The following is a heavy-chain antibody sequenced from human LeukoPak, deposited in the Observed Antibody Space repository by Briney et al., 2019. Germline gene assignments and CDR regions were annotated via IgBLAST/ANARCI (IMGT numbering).Heavy chain of an antibody. V-gene: IGHV4-39*07. D-gene: IGHD3-3*01. CDR2: IYYSGST. J-gene: IGHJ5*02. CDR3: ARDNYYDFWSGYYSEWFDP. Sequence: PSETLSLTCTVSGGSISSSSYYWGWIRQPPGKGLEWIGSIYYSGSTYYNPSLKSRVTISVDTSKNQFSLKLSSVTAADTAVYYCARDNYYDFWSGYYSEWFDPWGQGTLVTVSS. CDR1: GGSISSSSYY.